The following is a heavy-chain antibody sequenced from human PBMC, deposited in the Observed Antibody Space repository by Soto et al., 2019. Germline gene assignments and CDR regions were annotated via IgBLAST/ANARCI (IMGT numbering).Heavy chain of an antibody. CDR3: ARDSEYSGYRAFDI. J-gene: IGHJ3*02. V-gene: IGHV1-3*01. Sequence: WVRQAKEQRLEWMGWINAGNGNTKYSQKFQGRVTITRDTSASTAYMELSSLRSEDTAVYYCARDSEYSGYRAFDIRGQRTIVSLS. CDR2: INAGNGNT. D-gene: IGHD5-12*01.